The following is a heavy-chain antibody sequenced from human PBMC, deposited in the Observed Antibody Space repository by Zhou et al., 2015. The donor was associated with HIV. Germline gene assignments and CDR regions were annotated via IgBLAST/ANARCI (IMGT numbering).Heavy chain of an antibody. V-gene: IGHV1-69*06. CDR1: GGTFSSDG. CDR2: IIPIFGTS. Sequence: QVQLAQSGTEVKKPGSSVKVSCKASGGTFSSDGISWVRQAPGQGLEWMGGIIPIFGTSTNAQRFQGRVTFTADRSTSTAYMELRRLTSEDTAVYYCASHYYFDRSGYFPLDYWGRGTLVTVAS. J-gene: IGHJ4*02. D-gene: IGHD3-22*01. CDR3: ASHYYFDRSGYFPLDY.